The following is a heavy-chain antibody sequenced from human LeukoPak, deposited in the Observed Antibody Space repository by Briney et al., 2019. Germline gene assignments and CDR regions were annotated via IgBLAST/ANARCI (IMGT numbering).Heavy chain of an antibody. CDR3: ARGRLASTTSTTYDN. CDR2: ITSNGHSA. CDR1: GFTFSLYA. Sequence: GGSLRLSCAASGFTFSLYAMHWVRQAPGKGLEYVSAITSNGHSAYYANSVEGRFTISRDNSKNTLYLQMGSLRAEDMAVYYCARGRLASTTSTTYDNWGQGTLVTVSS. J-gene: IGHJ4*02. D-gene: IGHD2/OR15-2a*01. V-gene: IGHV3-64*01.